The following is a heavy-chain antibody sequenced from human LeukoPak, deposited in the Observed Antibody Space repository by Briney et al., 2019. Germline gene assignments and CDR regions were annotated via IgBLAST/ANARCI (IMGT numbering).Heavy chain of an antibody. V-gene: IGHV1-2*02. CDR2: INPNSGGT. J-gene: IGHJ6*03. CDR1: GYTFTGYY. D-gene: IGHD3-3*01. CDR3: ARGNYDFWSANSANYYYYYMDV. Sequence: GASVKVSCKASGYTFTGYYMHWVRQAPGQGLEWMGWINPNSGGTNYAQKFQGRVTMTRDTSISTAYMELSRLRSDDTAVYYCARGNYDFWSANSANYYYYYMDVWGKGTTVTVSS.